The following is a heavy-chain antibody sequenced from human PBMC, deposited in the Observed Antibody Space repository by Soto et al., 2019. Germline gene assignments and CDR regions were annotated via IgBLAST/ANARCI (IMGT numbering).Heavy chain of an antibody. D-gene: IGHD4-17*01. Sequence: PSETLSLTGTVSGGSVISGSYYWSWIRQPPGKGLEWIGYIYYSGSTNYNPSLKSRVTISVDTSKNQFSLKLSSVTAADTAVYYCARGYGEIDYWGQGTLVTVS. CDR1: GGSVISGSYY. J-gene: IGHJ4*02. CDR2: IYYSGST. CDR3: ARGYGEIDY. V-gene: IGHV4-61*01.